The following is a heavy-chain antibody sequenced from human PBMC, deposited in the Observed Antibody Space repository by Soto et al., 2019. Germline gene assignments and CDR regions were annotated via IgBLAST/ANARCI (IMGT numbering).Heavy chain of an antibody. CDR1: GFTFSSCS. V-gene: IGHV3-21*01. J-gene: IGHJ4*02. D-gene: IGHD3-22*01. CDR2: ISSSSSYI. Sequence: GGSLRLSXAASGFTFSSCSMNWVRQAPGKGLEWVSSISSSSSYIYYADSVKGRFTISRDNAKNSLYLQMNSLRAEDTAVYYCARADPFNYYDSSGPTDYWGQGTLVTVSS. CDR3: ARADPFNYYDSSGPTDY.